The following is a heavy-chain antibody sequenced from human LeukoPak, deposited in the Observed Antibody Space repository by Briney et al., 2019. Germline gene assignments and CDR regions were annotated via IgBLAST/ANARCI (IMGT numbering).Heavy chain of an antibody. CDR1: GFTFSSYW. CDR2: MKQDGSEK. V-gene: IGHV3-7*01. J-gene: IGHJ4*02. Sequence: GGSLRLSCVASGFTFSSYWMSWVRQAPGKVLEWVANMKQDGSEKYYVDSVKGRFTISRDNAKTSVYLQMNSLRAEDTAMYYCAREGIAAAADYWGQGMLVTVSS. CDR3: AREGIAAAADY. D-gene: IGHD6-13*01.